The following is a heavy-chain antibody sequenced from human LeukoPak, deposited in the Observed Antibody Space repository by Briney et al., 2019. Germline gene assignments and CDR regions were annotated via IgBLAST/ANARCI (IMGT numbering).Heavy chain of an antibody. D-gene: IGHD4-17*01. CDR3: ARDDDYGDYVDY. CDR1: GFTFSSYS. Sequence: PGGSLRLSCAASGFTFSSYSMNWVRQAPGKGLEWVSSISSSSSYIYYADSVKGRFTISRDNAKNSLYLQMNSLRAEDTAVYYCARDDDYGDYVDYWGQGTLVTVSS. CDR2: ISSSSSYI. V-gene: IGHV3-21*01. J-gene: IGHJ4*02.